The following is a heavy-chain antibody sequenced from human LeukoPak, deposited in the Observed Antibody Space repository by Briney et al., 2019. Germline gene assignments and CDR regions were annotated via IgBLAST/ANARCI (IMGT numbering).Heavy chain of an antibody. CDR1: GGTFSSYA. CDR3: ARDHKTGQINVGTTVGDAFDI. CDR2: IIPIFGTA. Sequence: SVKVSCKASGGTFSSYAISWVRQAPGQGLEWMGGIIPIFGTANYAQKFQGRVTITADESTSTAYMELSSLRSEDTAVYYRARDHKTGQINVGTTVGDAFDIWGQGTMVTVSS. V-gene: IGHV1-69*01. D-gene: IGHD7-27*01. J-gene: IGHJ3*02.